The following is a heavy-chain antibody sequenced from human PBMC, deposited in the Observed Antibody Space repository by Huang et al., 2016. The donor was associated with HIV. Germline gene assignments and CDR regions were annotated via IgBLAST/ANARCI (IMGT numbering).Heavy chain of an antibody. J-gene: IGHJ4*02. CDR3: ARPHDYVWGSYRSAFDC. Sequence: QVQLVQSGSELKKPGASVKVSCKASGYTFSNYAINWVRQAPGQGLEWMGWIDSNTGNPTYAQGFTGRFVFSLDTSVSTAYLQISSLKAEDTAVYYCARPHDYVWGSYRSAFDCWGQGTLVTVSS. CDR2: IDSNTGNP. V-gene: IGHV7-4-1*02. D-gene: IGHD3-16*02. CDR1: GYTFSNYA.